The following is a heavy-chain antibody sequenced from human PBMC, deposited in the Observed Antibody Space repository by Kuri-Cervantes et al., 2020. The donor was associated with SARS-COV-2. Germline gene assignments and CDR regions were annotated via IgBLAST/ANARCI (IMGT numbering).Heavy chain of an antibody. CDR2: ISYDGSNK. Sequence: LSLTCAASGFTFSSYGMHWVRQAPGKGLEWVAVISYDGSNKYYADSVKGRFTISRDNSKNTLYLQMNSPRAEDTAVYYCARVGTSSNDKNDYWGQGTLVTVSS. D-gene: IGHD2-2*01. V-gene: IGHV3-30*19. J-gene: IGHJ4*02. CDR1: GFTFSSYG. CDR3: ARVGTSSNDKNDY.